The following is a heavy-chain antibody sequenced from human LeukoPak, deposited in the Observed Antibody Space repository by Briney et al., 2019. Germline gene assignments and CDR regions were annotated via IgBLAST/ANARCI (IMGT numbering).Heavy chain of an antibody. J-gene: IGHJ4*02. V-gene: IGHV1-58*02. Sequence: RASVKVSCKASGFTFTSSAMQWVRQARGQRLEWIGWIVVGSGNTNYAQKFQERVTITRDMSTSTAYMELSSLRSEDTAVYYCAAGSDSSGYMGYWGQGTLVTVSS. CDR1: GFTFTSSA. CDR2: IVVGSGNT. CDR3: AAGSDSSGYMGY. D-gene: IGHD3-22*01.